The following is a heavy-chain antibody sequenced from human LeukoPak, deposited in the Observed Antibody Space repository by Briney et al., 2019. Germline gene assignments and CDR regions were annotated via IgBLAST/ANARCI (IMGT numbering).Heavy chain of an antibody. V-gene: IGHV3-11*01. CDR3: ATDIVATSGDY. CDR2: ISSSGSAI. Sequence: PGGSLRLSCAASGFSFTDYYMSWIRQALGKGLEWVSYISSSGSAIYYADSVRGRFTISRDNARNSMFLQMDGLRAEDTAMYYCATDIVATSGDYWGQGTLVTVSS. J-gene: IGHJ4*02. D-gene: IGHD5-12*01. CDR1: GFSFTDYY.